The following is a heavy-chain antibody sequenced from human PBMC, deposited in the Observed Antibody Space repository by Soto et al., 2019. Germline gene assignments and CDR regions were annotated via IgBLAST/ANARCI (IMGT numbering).Heavy chain of an antibody. Sequence: QLQLQESGPGLVKPSETLSLTCTVSGGSISSSSYYWGWIRQPPGKGLEWIGSIYYSGSTYYNPSLKSRVTISVDTSKNQFSRKLSSVTAADTAVYYCARRGRQLGTSETDYWGQGTLVTVSS. CDR2: IYYSGST. V-gene: IGHV4-39*01. D-gene: IGHD6-6*01. J-gene: IGHJ4*02. CDR3: ARRGRQLGTSETDY. CDR1: GGSISSSSYY.